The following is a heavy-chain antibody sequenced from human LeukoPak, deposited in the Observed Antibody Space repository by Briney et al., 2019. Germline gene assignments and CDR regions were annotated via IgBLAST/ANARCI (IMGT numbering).Heavy chain of an antibody. D-gene: IGHD6-13*01. V-gene: IGHV4-34*01. J-gene: IGHJ5*02. Sequence: PSETLSLTCAVYGGSFSGYYWSWIRQPPGKGLEWIGEINHSGSTNYNPSLKSRVTISVDTSKNQFSLKLSSVTAADTAVYYCARVRTRALGGSSWYQGWFDPWGQGTLVTVSS. CDR3: ARVRTRALGGSSWYQGWFDP. CDR2: INHSGST. CDR1: GGSFSGYY.